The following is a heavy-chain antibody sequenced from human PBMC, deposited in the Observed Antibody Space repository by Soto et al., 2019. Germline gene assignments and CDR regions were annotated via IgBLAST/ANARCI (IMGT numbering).Heavy chain of an antibody. Sequence: GSLRLSCAASGFTFSSYSMNWVRQAPGKGLEWVSSISSSSSYIYYADSVKGRFTISRDNAKNSLYLQMNSLRAEDTAVYYCARDVVSDSSSSGDNWFDPWGQGTLVTVSS. V-gene: IGHV3-21*01. CDR2: ISSSSSYI. J-gene: IGHJ5*02. CDR3: ARDVVSDSSSSGDNWFDP. CDR1: GFTFSSYS. D-gene: IGHD6-6*01.